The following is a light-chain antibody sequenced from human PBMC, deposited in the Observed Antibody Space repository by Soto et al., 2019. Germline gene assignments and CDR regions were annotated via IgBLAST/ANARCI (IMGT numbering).Light chain of an antibody. Sequence: QSVLTQPPSVSGAPGQRVTISCTGSSSNIGARYEVHWYRQVPGTAPQLLIYDNSNRPSGVPDRFSGSKSDTSASLAITGLQAEDEADYYCQSYDYSLNGAYVFGTGTKLTVL. CDR2: DNS. CDR1: SSNIGARYE. CDR3: QSYDYSLNGAYV. V-gene: IGLV1-40*01. J-gene: IGLJ1*01.